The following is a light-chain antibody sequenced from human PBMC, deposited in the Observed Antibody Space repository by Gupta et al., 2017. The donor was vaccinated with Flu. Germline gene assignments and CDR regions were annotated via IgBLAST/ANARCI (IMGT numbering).Light chain of an antibody. CDR2: DAS. CDR3: QQRSNWLT. Sequence: EIVLTQSPATLSLSQGEGATISCRASQNVSRYLDWYQQKPGQAHRLLIYDASDRAAGIPAKFSGSGSGTDFTLTISSLDPEDFAVYYCQQRSNWLTFGGGTMVEVK. V-gene: IGKV3-11*01. CDR1: QNVSRY. J-gene: IGKJ4*01.